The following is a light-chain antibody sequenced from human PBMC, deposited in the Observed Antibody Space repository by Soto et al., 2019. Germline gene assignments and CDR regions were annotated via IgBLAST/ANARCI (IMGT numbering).Light chain of an antibody. J-gene: IGLJ3*02. CDR1: SSNIGSNS. Sequence: SVLTQPPSASGTPGRRVTISCSGSSSNIGSNSVNWYHQVAGTAPKLLIHSDNQRPSGVPDRFSGSKSGTSASLAISGLQSGDEADYYCATWDDTLNGRVFGGGTKVTVL. CDR2: SDN. V-gene: IGLV1-44*01. CDR3: ATWDDTLNGRV.